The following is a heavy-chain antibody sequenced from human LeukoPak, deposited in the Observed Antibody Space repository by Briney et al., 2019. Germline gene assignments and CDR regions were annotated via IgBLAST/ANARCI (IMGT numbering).Heavy chain of an antibody. D-gene: IGHD3-10*01. J-gene: IGHJ4*02. V-gene: IGHV4-31*03. CDR3: ARVNYGSATKEDY. CDR1: GGSISSGGYY. Sequence: PSQTLSLTCTVSGGSISSGGYYWSWIRQHPATGLEWTGYIYYSGSAYYNPSLKSRVTISVDTSENLFSLKLSSVTAADTAVYYCARVNYGSATKEDYWGQGTLVTVSS. CDR2: IYYSGSA.